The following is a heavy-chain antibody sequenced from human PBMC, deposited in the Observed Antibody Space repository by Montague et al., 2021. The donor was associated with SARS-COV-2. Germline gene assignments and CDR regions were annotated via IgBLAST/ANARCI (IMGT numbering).Heavy chain of an antibody. D-gene: IGHD2-2*01. J-gene: IGHJ6*02. V-gene: IGHV4-39*02. Sequence: SETLSLTCTVSGGSISSGTYYWGWVRQPPGKGLEWIGTINYSGKTYYNPSLKSRVTISVDTSKNQFSLKLSSVTAADTAVYYCTREGYQVLWSDYYYYGMDVWGQGTTVTVSS. CDR3: TREGYQVLWSDYYYYGMDV. CDR2: INYSGKT. CDR1: GGSISSGTYY.